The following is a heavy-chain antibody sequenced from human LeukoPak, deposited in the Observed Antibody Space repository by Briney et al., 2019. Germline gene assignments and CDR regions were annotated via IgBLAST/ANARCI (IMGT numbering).Heavy chain of an antibody. J-gene: IGHJ4*02. Sequence: ASVKVSCKASGGTFSSYTISWVRQAPGQGLEWMGRIIPILGIANYAQKFQGRVTITADKFTSTAYMELSSLRSEDTAVYYCARVNGYSYGSMYYFDYWGQGTLVTVSS. CDR3: ARVNGYSYGSMYYFDY. CDR1: GGTFSSYT. CDR2: IIPILGIA. D-gene: IGHD5-18*01. V-gene: IGHV1-69*02.